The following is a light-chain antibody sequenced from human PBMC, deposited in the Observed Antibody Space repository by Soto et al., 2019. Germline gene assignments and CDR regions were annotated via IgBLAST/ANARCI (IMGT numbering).Light chain of an antibody. J-gene: IGKJ4*01. CDR3: QQYFPPPLS. V-gene: IGKV4-1*01. CDR1: QSLFYSSNNRNY. CDR2: WAS. Sequence: DIVMTQSPDSLAVSLGERATINCKSSQSLFYSSNNRNYLAWYQHKVGQPPKLLLYWASTRESGVPDRFSGSGSGTDFTLTISSLQAEDVAVYFCQQYFPPPLSFGGGTRVEIK.